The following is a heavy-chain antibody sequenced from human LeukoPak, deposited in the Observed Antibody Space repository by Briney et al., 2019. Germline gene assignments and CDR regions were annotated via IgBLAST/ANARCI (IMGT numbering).Heavy chain of an antibody. CDR1: GFTFGNYA. CDR2: ISGTGSST. CDR3: AKASVAIPQYCNS. Sequence: GGSLRLSCEASGFTFGNYAMNWVRQAPGKGLEWVSTISGTGSSTYYADSAKGRFTISRDNSKDTLFLQLNSLTAADAAMYFCAKASVAIPQYCNSWGQGTLVTVSS. V-gene: IGHV3-23*01. J-gene: IGHJ5*02. D-gene: IGHD2-2*02.